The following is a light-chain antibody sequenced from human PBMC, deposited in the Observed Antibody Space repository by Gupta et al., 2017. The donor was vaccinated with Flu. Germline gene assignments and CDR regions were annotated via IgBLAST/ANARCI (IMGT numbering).Light chain of an antibody. CDR2: AAS. Sequence: PASLPASTGDRVTITCLVSQGISSYLAWYQQKPGKAPKLLIYAASTGESGVPSRFSGSGSGTDFTLTISSLQSEDFAIYYCQQDDSCPRTFGQGTKVEIK. V-gene: IGKV1-8*01. CDR1: QGISSY. CDR3: QQDDSCPRT. J-gene: IGKJ1*01.